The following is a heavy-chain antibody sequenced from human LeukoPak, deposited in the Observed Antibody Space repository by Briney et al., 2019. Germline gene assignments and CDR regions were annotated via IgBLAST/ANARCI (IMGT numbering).Heavy chain of an antibody. Sequence: TGGSLRLSCAASGFTFSDYYMSWIRQAPGKGLEWVSYISSSGSTIYYADSVKGRLTISRDNAKNSLYLQMNGLRAEDTAVYYCARAYDYWRTGDASDIWGQGTMVTVSS. V-gene: IGHV3-11*04. J-gene: IGHJ3*02. CDR3: ARAYDYWRTGDASDI. D-gene: IGHD3-16*01. CDR2: ISSSGSTI. CDR1: GFTFSDYY.